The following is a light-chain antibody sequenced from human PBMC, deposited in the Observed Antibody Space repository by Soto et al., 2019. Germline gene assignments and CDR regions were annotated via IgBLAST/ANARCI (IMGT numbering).Light chain of an antibody. CDR2: EVT. J-gene: IGLJ1*01. CDR1: SSDVGSYDL. CDR3: CSYAGSSSYA. Sequence: QSALTQPASVSGSPGQSITISCTGTSSDVGSYDLVSWYQQHPGKAPKLMIYEVTKRPSGVSNRFSGSKSGNTASLTISGLQAEEEADYYCCSYAGSSSYAFGTGTKVTVL. V-gene: IGLV2-23*02.